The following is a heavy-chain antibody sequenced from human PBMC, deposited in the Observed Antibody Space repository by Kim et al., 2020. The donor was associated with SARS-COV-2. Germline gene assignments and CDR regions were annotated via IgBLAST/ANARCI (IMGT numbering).Heavy chain of an antibody. CDR2: IRAYNGNT. CDR3: ARIHYPYYDFWSGYQSYFDY. Sequence: ASVKVSCKASGYTFTSYGISWVRQAPAQGLEWMGWIRAYNGNTNYAQKLQGRVTMTTDTSTSTAYMALRSLRSDDTAVYYCARIHYPYYDFWSGYQSYFDYWGQGTLVTVSS. J-gene: IGHJ4*02. D-gene: IGHD3-3*01. V-gene: IGHV1-18*01. CDR1: GYTFTSYG.